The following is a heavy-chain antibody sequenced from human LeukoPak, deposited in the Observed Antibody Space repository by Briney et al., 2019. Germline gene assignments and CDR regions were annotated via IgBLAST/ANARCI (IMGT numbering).Heavy chain of an antibody. CDR1: GFTFSSYS. CDR3: AVTTSTTGYYYGMDV. D-gene: IGHD4-17*01. Sequence: GGSRRLSCAASGFTFSSYSIHWFRQAPGKGLEWVTVISYDGRNGYYADSVKGRFTISRDNSKNTLFLQMNSLRAEDTAVYYCAVTTSTTGYYYGMDVWGQGTAVTVSS. CDR2: ISYDGRNG. V-gene: IGHV3-30*03. J-gene: IGHJ6*02.